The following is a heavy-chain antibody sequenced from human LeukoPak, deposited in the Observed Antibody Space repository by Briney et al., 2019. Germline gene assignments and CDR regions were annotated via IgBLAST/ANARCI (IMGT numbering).Heavy chain of an antibody. CDR3: AKDREAYSSSWYPFDY. D-gene: IGHD6-13*01. Sequence: GGSLRLSCAASGFTFSSYGMHWVRQAPGKGLEWVAVISYDGSNKYYADSVKGRFTISRDNSKNTLYLQMNSLRAEDTAVYYCAKDREAYSSSWYPFDYWGQGTLVTVSS. CDR1: GFTFSSYG. J-gene: IGHJ4*02. V-gene: IGHV3-30*18. CDR2: ISYDGSNK.